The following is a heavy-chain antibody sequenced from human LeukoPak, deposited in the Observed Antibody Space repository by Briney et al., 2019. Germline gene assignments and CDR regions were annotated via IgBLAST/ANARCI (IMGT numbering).Heavy chain of an antibody. Sequence: SGSLSLTCTVSGGSISGYDWSWIRQPAGKGLEWIGRIYTNENNNYNPSLKSRVTMSVDTSKNQFSLKLSSVTAADTAIYYCARGPYSSGCYGVEYWGEGTLVTASA. CDR3: ARGPYSSGCYGVEY. CDR1: GGSISGYD. J-gene: IGHJ4*02. D-gene: IGHD6-25*01. V-gene: IGHV4-4*07. CDR2: IYTNENN.